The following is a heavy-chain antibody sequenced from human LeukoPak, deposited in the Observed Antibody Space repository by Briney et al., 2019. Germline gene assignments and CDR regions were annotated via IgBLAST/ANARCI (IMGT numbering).Heavy chain of an antibody. J-gene: IGHJ6*04. CDR2: ISGSGGST. V-gene: IGHV3-23*01. Sequence: PGGSLRLSCAASGFPVSKTYISWVRQAPGKGLEWVSAISGSGGSTYYADSVKGRFTISRDNSKNTLYLQMNSLRAEDTAVYYCAKGPPVIRMDVWGKGTTVTVSS. CDR1: GFPVSKTY. CDR3: AKGPPVIRMDV. D-gene: IGHD3-22*01.